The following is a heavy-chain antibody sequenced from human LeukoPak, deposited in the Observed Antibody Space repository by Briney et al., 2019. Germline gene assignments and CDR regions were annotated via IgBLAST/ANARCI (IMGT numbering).Heavy chain of an antibody. V-gene: IGHV1-69*01. D-gene: IGHD2-15*01. J-gene: IGHJ4*02. Sequence: SVKVSCKASGGTFSSYAISWVRRAPGQGLEWMGGIIPIFGTANYAQKFQGKVTITADESTSTAYMELSSLRSEDTAVYYCASDRIYRYYFDYWGQGTLVTVSS. CDR2: IIPIFGTA. CDR3: ASDRIYRYYFDY. CDR1: GGTFSSYA.